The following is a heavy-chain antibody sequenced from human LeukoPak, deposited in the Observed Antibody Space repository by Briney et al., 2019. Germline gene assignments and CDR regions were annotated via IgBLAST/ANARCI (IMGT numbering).Heavy chain of an antibody. Sequence: PSETLSLTCTVSGGSISSGDYYWSWIRQPPGKGLEWIGYIYYSGSTNYNPSLKSRVTISVDTSKNQFPLKLSSVTAADTAVYYCASLGDSGSYALDYWGQGTLVTVSS. V-gene: IGHV4-30-4*01. J-gene: IGHJ4*02. CDR3: ASLGDSGSYALDY. D-gene: IGHD3-10*01. CDR2: IYYSGST. CDR1: GGSISSGDYY.